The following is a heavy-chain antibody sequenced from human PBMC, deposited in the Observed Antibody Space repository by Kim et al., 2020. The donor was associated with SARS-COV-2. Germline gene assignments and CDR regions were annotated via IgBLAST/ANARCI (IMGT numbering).Heavy chain of an antibody. J-gene: IGHJ4*02. CDR1: GFTFSSYG. Sequence: GGSLRLSCAASGFTFSSYGMHWVRQAPGKGLEWVAVIWYDGSNKYYADSVKGRFTISRDNSKNTLYLQMNSLRAEDTAVYYCARWRYYDILTGYYTGPPFDYWGQGTLVTVSS. CDR3: ARWRYYDILTGYYTGPPFDY. CDR2: IWYDGSNK. D-gene: IGHD3-9*01. V-gene: IGHV3-33*01.